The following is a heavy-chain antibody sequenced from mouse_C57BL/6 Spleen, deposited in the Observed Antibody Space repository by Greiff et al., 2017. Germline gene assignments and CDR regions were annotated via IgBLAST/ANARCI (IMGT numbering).Heavy chain of an antibody. CDR2: IDPSDSET. CDR3: ARILFYDYYAMDY. J-gene: IGHJ4*01. D-gene: IGHD2-1*01. Sequence: QVQLQQPGAELVRPGSSVKLSCKASGYTFTSYWMHWVKQRPIQGLEWIGNIDPSDSETHYNQKFKDKATLTVDKSSSTAYMQLSSLTSEDSAVYYCARILFYDYYAMDYWGQGTSVTVSS. V-gene: IGHV1-52*01. CDR1: GYTFTSYW.